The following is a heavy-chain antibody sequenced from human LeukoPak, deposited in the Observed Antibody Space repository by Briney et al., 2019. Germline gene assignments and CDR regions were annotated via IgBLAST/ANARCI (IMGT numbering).Heavy chain of an antibody. CDR2: VYHTGST. J-gene: IGHJ4*02. D-gene: IGHD3-10*01. V-gene: IGHV4-34*01. CDR3: ARRSVRGVIRY. CDR1: GESFSGYY. Sequence: SETLSLTCAVYGESFSGYYWSWIRQPPGKGLEWIGEVYHTGSTNYNPSLKSRVTISVDTSKNQFSLKLSSVTAADTAVYYCARRSVRGVIRYWGQGTLVTVSS.